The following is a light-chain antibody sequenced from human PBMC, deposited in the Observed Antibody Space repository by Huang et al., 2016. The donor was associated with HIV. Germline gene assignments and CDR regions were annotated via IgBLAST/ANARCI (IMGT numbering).Light chain of an antibody. CDR2: ATS. J-gene: IGKJ2*01. Sequence: DVELTQSPSSLSASVGDSITISCRASHSVINTLNWYQQLPEEAPRLLIYATSKLQSGVPSRFTGSGSGTDFALIINGLRPEDFATYYCQQSYTSPHTFGQGTKLE. CDR3: QQSYTSPHT. CDR1: HSVINT. V-gene: IGKV1-39*01.